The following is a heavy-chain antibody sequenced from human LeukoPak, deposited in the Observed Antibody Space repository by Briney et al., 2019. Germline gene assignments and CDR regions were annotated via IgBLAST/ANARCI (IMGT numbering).Heavy chain of an antibody. CDR2: IYSGGST. CDR1: GFTVSSNY. CDR3: ARDSNMITFGGVIS. J-gene: IGHJ4*02. D-gene: IGHD3-16*02. V-gene: IGHV3-66*02. Sequence: GGSLRLSCAASGFTVSSNYMSWVRQAPGKGLEWVSVIYSGGSTYYADSVKGRFTISRDNSKNTLYLQMNSLRAEDTAVYYCARDSNMITFGGVISWGQGTLVTVSS.